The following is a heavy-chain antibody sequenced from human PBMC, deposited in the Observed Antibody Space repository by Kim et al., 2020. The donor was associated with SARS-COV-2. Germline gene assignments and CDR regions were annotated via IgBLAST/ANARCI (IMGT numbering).Heavy chain of an antibody. CDR1: GFTFSSYS. V-gene: IGHV3-21*01. D-gene: IGHD3-9*01. J-gene: IGHJ4*02. Sequence: GGSLRLSCAASGFTFSSYSMNWVRQAPGKGLEWVSSISSSSSYIYYADSVKGRFTISRDNAKNSLYLQMNSLRAEDTAVYYCARVGVHDILTGYWGGVYWGQGTLVTVSS. CDR2: ISSSSSYI. CDR3: ARVGVHDILTGYWGGVY.